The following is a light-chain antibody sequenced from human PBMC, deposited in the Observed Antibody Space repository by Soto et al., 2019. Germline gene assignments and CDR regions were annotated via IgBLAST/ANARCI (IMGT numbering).Light chain of an antibody. CDR1: QSVLYSSNNKSY. J-gene: IGKJ1*01. V-gene: IGKV4-1*01. CDR2: WAS. CDR3: QQYYSTPT. Sequence: DIVMTQSPDSLAVSLGERATINCKSSQSVLYSSNNKSYLAWYQQKPGQPPKLLVYWASTRESGVPDRFSGSGSGTDFTLTISSLRAEDVAVYYCQQYYSTPTFGQGTKVEIK.